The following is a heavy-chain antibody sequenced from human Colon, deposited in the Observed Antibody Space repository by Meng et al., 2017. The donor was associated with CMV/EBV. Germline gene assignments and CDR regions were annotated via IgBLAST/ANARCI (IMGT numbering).Heavy chain of an antibody. J-gene: IGHJ6*02. Sequence: SETLSLTCSVSGGSVSGGIYYWSWIRQPPGKGLEWLGYITYTGSSKYNPSVKGRVTISSDTSKNHISLKLTSVTAADMAAYYCARSTIQSFAYGLNVWGLGTTVTVSS. D-gene: IGHD3-10*01. CDR1: GGSVSGGIYY. CDR3: ARSTIQSFAYGLNV. CDR2: ITYTGSS. V-gene: IGHV4-61*03.